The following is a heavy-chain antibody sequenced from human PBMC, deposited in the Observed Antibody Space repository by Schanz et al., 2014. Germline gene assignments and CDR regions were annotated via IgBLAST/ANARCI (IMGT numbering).Heavy chain of an antibody. J-gene: IGHJ4*02. V-gene: IGHV1-46*03. CDR2: INPIGGST. D-gene: IGHD3-16*01. CDR1: GYTFTNFF. CDR3: ARGSPENMSRGELDY. Sequence: QVQLVQSGAEVHKPGASLKISCKASGYTFTNFFLHWVRQAPGQGLEWMGIINPIGGSTTYAQKFRGAVTLTTDASTDTAYLELTSLRSEDTAVYYCARGSPENMSRGELDYWGQGTLVTVSS.